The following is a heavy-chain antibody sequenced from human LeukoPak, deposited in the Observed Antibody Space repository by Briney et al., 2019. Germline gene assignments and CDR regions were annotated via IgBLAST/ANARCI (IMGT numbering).Heavy chain of an antibody. CDR1: GGSISSYY. J-gene: IGHJ6*03. D-gene: IGHD3-9*01. Sequence: PSETLSLTCTVSGGSISSYYWSWIRQPPGKGLEWIGYIYYSGSTNYNPSLKSRVTISVDTSKNQFSLKLSSVTAADTAVYYCARDRYYDILTGYYRTDYYMDVWGKGTTVTISS. V-gene: IGHV4-59*01. CDR2: IYYSGST. CDR3: ARDRYYDILTGYYRTDYYMDV.